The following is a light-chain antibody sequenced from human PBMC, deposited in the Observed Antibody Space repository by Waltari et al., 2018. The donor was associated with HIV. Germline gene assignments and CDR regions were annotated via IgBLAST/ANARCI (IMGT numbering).Light chain of an antibody. V-gene: IGLV3-19*01. CDR1: NLRTYY. J-gene: IGLJ1*01. Sequence: SSELTQDPAVSVALGQTVTITCQGDNLRTYYESWYQQKPGQAPVLVSYGKNRRPSEIPDRFSSSASRNTASLIITGAQAEDEAEYYCKTRDRSGNLYVFGTGTTVTVL. CDR2: GKN. CDR3: KTRDRSGNLYV.